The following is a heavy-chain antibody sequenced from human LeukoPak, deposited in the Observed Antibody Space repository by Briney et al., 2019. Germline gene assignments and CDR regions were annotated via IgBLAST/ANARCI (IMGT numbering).Heavy chain of an antibody. D-gene: IGHD3-3*01. V-gene: IGHV3-33*08. CDR3: ARDHYDFRSNLDY. J-gene: IGHJ4*02. CDR1: GFTFSTSA. Sequence: PGGSLRLSCAVSGFTFSTSAMSWVRQAPGKGLEWVAVIWYDGSNKYYADSVKGRFTISRDNSKNTLYLQMNSLRAEDTAVYYCARDHYDFRSNLDYWGQGTLVTVSS. CDR2: IWYDGSNK.